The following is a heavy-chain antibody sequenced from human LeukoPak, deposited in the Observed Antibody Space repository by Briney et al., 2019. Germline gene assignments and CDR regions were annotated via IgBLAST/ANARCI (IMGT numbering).Heavy chain of an antibody. V-gene: IGHV5-51*01. Sequence: GESLKISCKGSGYSFTSYWIGWVRQMPGKGLEWMGIIYPGDSDTRYSPSFQGQVTISADKSISTAYLQWSSLKASDTAMYYCARWVVASLDAFDIWGQGTMVTVSS. D-gene: IGHD5-12*01. CDR1: GYSFTSYW. CDR2: IYPGDSDT. CDR3: ARWVVASLDAFDI. J-gene: IGHJ3*02.